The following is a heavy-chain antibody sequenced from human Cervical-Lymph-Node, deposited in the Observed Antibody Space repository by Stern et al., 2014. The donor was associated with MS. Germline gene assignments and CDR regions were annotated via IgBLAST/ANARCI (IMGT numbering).Heavy chain of an antibody. D-gene: IGHD3-10*01. CDR2: IITVNGDT. J-gene: IGHJ5*01. Sequence: VHLVESGAEVKKPGASVKVSCKASGHTFAVHWVRQAPGQRLEWMGRIITVNGDTNYSQKFQGRVTMTRDTFASTAYMELRSLRSEDTAVYYCTSLSGPLDSWGQGTLVTVSS. V-gene: IGHV1-3*04. CDR1: GHTFA. CDR3: TSLSGPLDS.